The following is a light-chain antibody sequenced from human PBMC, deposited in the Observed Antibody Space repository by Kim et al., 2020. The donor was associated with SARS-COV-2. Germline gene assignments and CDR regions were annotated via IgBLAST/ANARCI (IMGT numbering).Light chain of an antibody. J-gene: IGLJ2*01. CDR3: NSRDSSGNHVV. V-gene: IGLV3-19*01. CDR1: SLRSYY. Sequence: SELTQDPAVSVALGRTVRITCQGDSLRSYYASWYQQKPGQAPVLVIYGKNNRPSGIPDRFSGSSSGNTASLTITGAQAEDEADYYCNSRDSSGNHVVFGGGTQLTVL. CDR2: GKN.